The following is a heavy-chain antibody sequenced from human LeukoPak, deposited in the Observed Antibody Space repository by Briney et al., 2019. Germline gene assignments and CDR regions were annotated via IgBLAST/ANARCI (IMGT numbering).Heavy chain of an antibody. CDR3: VREDAHTYYFDF. CDR1: GYTFTSYH. D-gene: IGHD2-2*01. J-gene: IGHJ4*02. V-gene: IGHV1-46*01. CDR2: IKSTGDTT. Sequence: GASVKVSCKTSGYTFTSYHMHWVRQAPGRGLEWVAIIKSTGDTTVYAQKFQGGVTVTRDTSTSTVYMDLSSLSSEDTAVYYCVREDAHTYYFDFWGPGTLVTVSS.